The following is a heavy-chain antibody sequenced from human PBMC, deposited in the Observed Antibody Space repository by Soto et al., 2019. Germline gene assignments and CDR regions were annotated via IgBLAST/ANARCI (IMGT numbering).Heavy chain of an antibody. D-gene: IGHD6-13*01. CDR1: GYTFTSYG. J-gene: IGHJ3*02. CDR2: ISAYNGNT. Sequence: ASVKVSCKASGYTFTSYGISWVRQAPGQGLEWMGWISAYNGNTNYAQKLQGRVAMTTDTSTSTAYMELRSLRSDDTAVYYCAIGIEAAAGDDAFEIWGHGTMVTVSS. V-gene: IGHV1-18*01. CDR3: AIGIEAAAGDDAFEI.